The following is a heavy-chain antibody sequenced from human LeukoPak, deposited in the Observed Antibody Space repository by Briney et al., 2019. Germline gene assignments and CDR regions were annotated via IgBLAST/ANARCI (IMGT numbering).Heavy chain of an antibody. CDR1: GFTVSGNY. CDR2: IYSGGST. Sequence: PGGPLRLSCAASGFTVSGNYLTWVRQAPGKGLEWVSVIYSGGSTYYADSVKGRFTISKDISKNTVSLQMDSLRAEDTAVYFCARVNGGHGAFWGQGTMVTVSS. V-gene: IGHV3-66*01. J-gene: IGHJ3*01. CDR3: ARVNGGHGAF. D-gene: IGHD4/OR15-4a*01.